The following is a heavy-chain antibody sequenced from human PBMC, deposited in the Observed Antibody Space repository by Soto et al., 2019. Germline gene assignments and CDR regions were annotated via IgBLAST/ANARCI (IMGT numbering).Heavy chain of an antibody. D-gene: IGHD3-10*01. J-gene: IGHJ6*02. CDR2: IYHSGST. CDR3: ARVLLVRGTADYYYGMDV. V-gene: IGHV4-30-2*01. CDR1: GGSISSSSYY. Sequence: SETLSLTCTVSGGSISSSSYYWGWIRQPPGKGLEWIGYIYHSGSTYYNPSLKSRVTISVDRSKNQFSLKLSSVTAADTAVYYCARVLLVRGTADYYYGMDVWGQGTTVTVSS.